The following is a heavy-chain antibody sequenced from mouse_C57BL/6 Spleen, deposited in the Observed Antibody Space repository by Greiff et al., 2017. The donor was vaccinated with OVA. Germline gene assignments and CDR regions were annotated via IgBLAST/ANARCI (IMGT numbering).Heavy chain of an antibody. V-gene: IGHV1-50*01. D-gene: IGHD2-5*01. CDR2: IDPSDSYT. Sequence: QVQLKQPGAELVKPGASVKLSCKASGYTFTSYWMQWVKQRPGQGLEWIGEIDPSDSYTNYNQKFKGKATLTVDTSSSTAYMQLSSLTSEDSAVYYCARTHYSNYWYFDVWGTGTTVTVSS. CDR1: GYTFTSYW. CDR3: ARTHYSNYWYFDV. J-gene: IGHJ1*03.